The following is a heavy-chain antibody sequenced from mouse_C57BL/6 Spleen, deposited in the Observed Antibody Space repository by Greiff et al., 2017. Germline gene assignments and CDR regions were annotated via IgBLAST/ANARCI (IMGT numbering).Heavy chain of an antibody. D-gene: IGHD1-1*01. CDR2: IYPGNSDT. J-gene: IGHJ3*01. V-gene: IGHV1-5*01. CDR1: GYTFTSYW. CDR3: TGGYGSSYLFAY. Sequence: VQLQQSGTVLARPGASVKMSCKTSGYTFTSYWMHWVKQRPGQGLEWIGAIYPGNSDTSYNQKFKGKAKLTAVTSASTAYMELSSLTNEDSAVYYCTGGYGSSYLFAYWGQGTLVTVSA.